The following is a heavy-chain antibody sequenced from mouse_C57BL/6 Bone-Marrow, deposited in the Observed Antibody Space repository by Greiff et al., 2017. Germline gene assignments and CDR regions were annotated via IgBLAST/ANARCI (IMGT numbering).Heavy chain of an antibody. Sequence: EVKVVESGGGLVKPGGSLKLSCAASGFTFSDYGMHWVRQAPGKGLEWVAYISSGSSTIYYADTVKGRFTISRDNAKNTLFLQMTSLRSEDTAMYYCARMDYGSSYDWYFDVWGTGTTVTVSS. D-gene: IGHD1-1*01. CDR1: GFTFSDYG. CDR2: ISSGSSTI. J-gene: IGHJ1*03. CDR3: ARMDYGSSYDWYFDV. V-gene: IGHV5-17*01.